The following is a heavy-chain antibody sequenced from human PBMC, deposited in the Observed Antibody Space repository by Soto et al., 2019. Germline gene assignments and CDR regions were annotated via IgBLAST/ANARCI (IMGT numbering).Heavy chain of an antibody. D-gene: IGHD2-15*01. CDR3: ARARWYDAFDV. CDR1: GFFISSGNY. V-gene: IGHV4-38-2*01. CDR2: IFHGGNT. J-gene: IGHJ3*01. Sequence: SETLSLTCAVSGFFISSGNYWGWIRKPPGKGLEWIGSIFHGGNTYYNPSLKSRVTISVDMSRNQFSLKLNSVTAADTAVYYCARARWYDAFDVWGQGTVVTVSS.